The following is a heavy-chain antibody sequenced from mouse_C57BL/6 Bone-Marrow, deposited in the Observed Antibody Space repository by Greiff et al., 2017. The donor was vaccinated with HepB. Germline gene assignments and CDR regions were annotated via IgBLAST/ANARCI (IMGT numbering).Heavy chain of an antibody. CDR3: ARSRYSNPFAY. CDR1: GYSFTGYF. V-gene: IGHV1-20*01. J-gene: IGHJ3*01. CDR2: ITPYNGDT. D-gene: IGHD2-5*01. Sequence: VQLQQSGPELVKPGDSVKISCKASGYSFTGYFMNWVMQSHGKSLEWIGRITPYNGDTFYNQKFKGKATLTVDKSSSTAHMELRSLTSEDSAVYYCARSRYSNPFAYWGQGTLVTVSA.